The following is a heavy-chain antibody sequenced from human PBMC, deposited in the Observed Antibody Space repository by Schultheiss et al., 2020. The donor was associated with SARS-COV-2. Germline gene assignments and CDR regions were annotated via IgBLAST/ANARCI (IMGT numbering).Heavy chain of an antibody. CDR3: AHESIAALYYFDY. CDR2: IFSNDEK. CDR1: GGSISSYYW. V-gene: IGHV2-26*01. Sequence: TLSLTCTVSGGSISSYYWSWIRQPPGKALEWLAHIFSNDEKSYSTSLKSRLTISKDTSKSQVVLTMTNMDPVDTATYYCAHESIAALYYFDYWGQGTLVTVSS. D-gene: IGHD6-6*01. J-gene: IGHJ4*02.